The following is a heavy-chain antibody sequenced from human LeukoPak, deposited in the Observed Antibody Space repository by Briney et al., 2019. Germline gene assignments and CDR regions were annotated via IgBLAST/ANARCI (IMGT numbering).Heavy chain of an antibody. J-gene: IGHJ5*02. CDR2: IIPIFGTA. D-gene: IGHD3-10*01. CDR3: ARIGYYYGSGSYYSP. CDR1: GGTFSSYA. V-gene: IGHV1-69*05. Sequence: SVKLSCKASGGTFSSYAISWVRQAPGQGLEWMGRIIPIFGTASYAQTFQGRVTITTDESTSTAYMELSSLRSEDTAVYYCARIGYYYGSGSYYSPWGQGTLVTVSS.